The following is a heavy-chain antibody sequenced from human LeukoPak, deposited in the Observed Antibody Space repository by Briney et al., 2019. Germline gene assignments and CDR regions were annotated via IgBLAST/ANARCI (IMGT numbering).Heavy chain of an antibody. Sequence: PGGSLRLSCAASGFTFSSYSMNWVRQAPGKGLEWVSSISSSSSYIYYADSVKGRFTISRDNAKNSLYLQMNSLRAVDTAVYYCARDKGITGRADYWGQGTLVTVSS. CDR1: GFTFSSYS. J-gene: IGHJ4*02. V-gene: IGHV3-21*01. CDR2: ISSSSSYI. CDR3: ARDKGITGRADY. D-gene: IGHD1-20*01.